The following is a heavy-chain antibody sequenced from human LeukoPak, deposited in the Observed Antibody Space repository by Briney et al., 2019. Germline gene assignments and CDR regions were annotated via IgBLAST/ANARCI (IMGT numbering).Heavy chain of an antibody. J-gene: IGHJ6*04. V-gene: IGHV1-3*01. CDR2: INACNGNT. CDR1: GYTFTSYA. Sequence: ASVKVSCKASGYTFTSYAMHWVRQAPGQRLEWMGWINACNGNTKYSQKFQGRVTITRDTSASTAYMELSSLRSEDTAVYYCARDAHMTTVTSGYYYGMDVWGKGTTVTVSS. D-gene: IGHD4-17*01. CDR3: ARDAHMTTVTSGYYYGMDV.